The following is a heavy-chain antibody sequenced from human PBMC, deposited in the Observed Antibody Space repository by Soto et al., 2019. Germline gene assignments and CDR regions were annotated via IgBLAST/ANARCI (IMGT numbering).Heavy chain of an antibody. CDR3: ARGKHCSGGSCYRRSNSGKFDP. CDR2: INHSGST. D-gene: IGHD2-15*01. Sequence: QVQLQQWGAGLLKPSETLSLTCAVYGGSFSGYYWSWIRQPPGKGLEWIGEINHSGSTNSNPSLKSRVTISVDTSKNQFSLKLSSVTAADTAVYYCARGKHCSGGSCYRRSNSGKFDPWGQGTLVTVSS. V-gene: IGHV4-34*01. J-gene: IGHJ5*02. CDR1: GGSFSGYY.